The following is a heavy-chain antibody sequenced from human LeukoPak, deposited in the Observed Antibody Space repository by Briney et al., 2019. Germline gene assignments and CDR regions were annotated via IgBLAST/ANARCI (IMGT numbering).Heavy chain of an antibody. J-gene: IGHJ4*02. D-gene: IGHD4-17*01. CDR2: IKQDGSEK. CDR3: ARGPWATVTSSLIDY. V-gene: IGHV3-7*01. Sequence: GGSLRLSCAASGFTFSSYWMSWVRQAPGKGLEWVANIKQDGSEKYYVDSVKGRFTISRDNAKNSLYLQMNSLRAEDTAVYYCARGPWATVTSSLIDYWGQGTLVTVSS. CDR1: GFTFSSYW.